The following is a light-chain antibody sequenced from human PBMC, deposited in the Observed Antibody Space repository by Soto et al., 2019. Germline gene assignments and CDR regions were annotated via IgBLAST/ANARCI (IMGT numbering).Light chain of an antibody. V-gene: IGKV4-1*01. CDR3: QQYYSNALT. J-gene: IGKJ4*01. Sequence: DIVMTQSPDSLAVSLGERATINCKSSQSVLYSSNNKNYLAWYQQKPGQPPKLLIYCASTRESGVPDRFSVSGSGTDFTLTISSLQAEDVAVYYCQQYYSNALTFGGGTKVEIK. CDR2: CAS. CDR1: QSVLYSSNNKNY.